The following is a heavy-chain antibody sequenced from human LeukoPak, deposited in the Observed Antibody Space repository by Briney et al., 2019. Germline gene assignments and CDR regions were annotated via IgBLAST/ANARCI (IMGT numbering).Heavy chain of an antibody. J-gene: IGHJ4*02. D-gene: IGHD3-22*01. V-gene: IGHV3-7*01. CDR3: ARWLHYDNYFDY. CDR1: GFSFNTYW. CDR2: IKQDGSEK. Sequence: GSLKLSCVASGFSFNTYWMSWVRQAPGKGLEWVANIKQDGSEKYYVDSVKGRFTISRDNAKNSVYLQMNRLRVEDTAVYYCARWLHYDNYFDYWGRGTLVTVSS.